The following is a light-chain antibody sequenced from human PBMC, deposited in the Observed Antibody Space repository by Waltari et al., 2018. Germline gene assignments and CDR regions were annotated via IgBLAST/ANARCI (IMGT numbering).Light chain of an antibody. Sequence: DLQMTLSPSSVSASLGDRVTITCRASQDISTWLAWYQQKPGTVPNLLIYAASNLQSGVPSRFSGSGSGTDFTLTITSLQPEDFATYYCQQTNSLLALTFGRGTKVEMK. CDR2: AAS. V-gene: IGKV1-12*01. CDR3: QQTNSLLALT. CDR1: QDISTW. J-gene: IGKJ4*01.